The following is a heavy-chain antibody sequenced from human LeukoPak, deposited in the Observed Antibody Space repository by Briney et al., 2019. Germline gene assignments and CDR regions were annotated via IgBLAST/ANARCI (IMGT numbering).Heavy chain of an antibody. V-gene: IGHV1-2*02. CDR1: GYTFTGYY. CDR3: ARGGGSVWGTDYFDY. Sequence: ASVKVSCKASGYTFTGYYMHWVRQAPGQGLEWMGWINPNSGGTNYAQKFQGRVTMTRDTSISTAYMELSRLRSDDTAVYYCARGGGSVWGTDYFDYWGQGTLVTVSS. J-gene: IGHJ4*02. CDR2: INPNSGGT. D-gene: IGHD1-14*01.